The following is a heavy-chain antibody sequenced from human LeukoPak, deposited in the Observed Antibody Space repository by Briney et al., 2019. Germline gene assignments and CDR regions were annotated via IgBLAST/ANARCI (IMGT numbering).Heavy chain of an antibody. CDR2: IYYTGST. J-gene: IGHJ4*01. CDR3: ARRDRGVIRNYPFDY. CDR1: GGSISSYY. V-gene: IGHV4-59*01. Sequence: SETLSLTCTVSGGSISSYYWSWIRQPPGKGLEWIGYIYYTGSTTYNPSLKSRVTMSADTSKNQFSLNLNSVTAADTAVYYCARRDRGVIRNYPFDYWGQGTLVTVSS. D-gene: IGHD3-10*01.